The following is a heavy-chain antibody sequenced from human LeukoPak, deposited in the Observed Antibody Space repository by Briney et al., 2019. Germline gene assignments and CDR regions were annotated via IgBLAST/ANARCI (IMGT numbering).Heavy chain of an antibody. D-gene: IGHD5-24*01. Sequence: GGSLRLSCAASGYAFSDYYMSWIRQAPGKGLDWLSYISISGSDTFYADSVSGRYTISRDNAKNSLFLQMNSLRVEDTAVYYCARGNNTFEMATLALDHWGQGALVTVSS. CDR3: ARGNNTFEMATLALDH. J-gene: IGHJ4*02. CDR2: ISISGSDT. V-gene: IGHV3-11*01. CDR1: GYAFSDYY.